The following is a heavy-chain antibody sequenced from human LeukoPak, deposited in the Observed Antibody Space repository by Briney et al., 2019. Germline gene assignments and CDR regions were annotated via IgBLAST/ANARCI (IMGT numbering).Heavy chain of an antibody. V-gene: IGHV1-3*01. J-gene: IGHJ3*02. CDR3: ARVTMVRGVIRAFDI. CDR1: GYTFTSYA. Sequence: ASVKVSCKASGYTFTSYAMHWVRQAPGQRLEWMGWINAGNGNTKYPQKFQGRVTITRDTSASTAYMELSSLKDTAVYYCARVTMVRGVIRAFDIWGQGTMVTVSS. D-gene: IGHD3-10*01. CDR2: INAGNGNT.